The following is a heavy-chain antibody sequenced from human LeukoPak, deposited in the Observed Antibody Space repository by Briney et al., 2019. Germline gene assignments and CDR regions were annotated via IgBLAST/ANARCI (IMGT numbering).Heavy chain of an antibody. CDR3: ARDQGSSWYGLTWFDP. V-gene: IGHV1-46*01. J-gene: IGHJ5*02. CDR1: GYTFTSYY. Sequence: ASVKVSCKASGYTFTSYYMHWVRQAPGQGLEWMGIINPSGGSTSYAQKFQGRVTMTRDTSTSTVYMELSSLRSEDTAVYYCARDQGSSWYGLTWFDPWGQGTLVTVSS. CDR2: INPSGGST. D-gene: IGHD6-13*01.